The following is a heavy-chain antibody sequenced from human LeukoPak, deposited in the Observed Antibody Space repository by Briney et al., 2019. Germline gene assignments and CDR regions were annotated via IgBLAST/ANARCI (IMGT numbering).Heavy chain of an antibody. D-gene: IGHD6-13*01. CDR1: GFTFSSYE. Sequence: GGSLRLSCAASGFTFSSYEMNWVRQAPGKGLEWVSYSSSSGSTIYYADSVKGRFTISRDNAKNSLYLQMNSLRAEDTAVYYCARDRLEGQQRILFDYWGQGTLVTVSS. CDR3: ARDRLEGQQRILFDY. CDR2: SSSSGSTI. V-gene: IGHV3-48*03. J-gene: IGHJ4*02.